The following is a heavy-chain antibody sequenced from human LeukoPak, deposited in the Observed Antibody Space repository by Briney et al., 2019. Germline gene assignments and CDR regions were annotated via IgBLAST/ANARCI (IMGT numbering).Heavy chain of an antibody. J-gene: IGHJ4*02. Sequence: RGSLRLSCAPSGFTFSRHGMHWVRQAPGKGLEWVAIISNDGSRKYYAHSVEGRFTISRDNSKNTLYLQMDSLRAEDTAVYYCARDRAWNYFDYWGQGTLVTVSS. CDR2: ISNDGSRK. V-gene: IGHV3-30*03. CDR3: ARDRAWNYFDY. D-gene: IGHD3-3*01. CDR1: GFTFSRHG.